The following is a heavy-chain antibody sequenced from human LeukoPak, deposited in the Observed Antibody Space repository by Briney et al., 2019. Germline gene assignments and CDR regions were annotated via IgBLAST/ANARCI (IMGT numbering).Heavy chain of an antibody. Sequence: MAPQTLSLACTVSGGSISSGGYYWSWIRQHPGKGLEWIGYIYYSGSTYYNPSLKSRVTISVDTSKNQFSLKLSSVTAADTAVYYCARGARGSSSRSTGVRNWGQGTLVTVSS. J-gene: IGHJ4*02. CDR2: IYYSGST. CDR3: ARGARGSSSRSTGVRN. D-gene: IGHD6-6*01. V-gene: IGHV4-31*03. CDR1: GGSISSGGYY.